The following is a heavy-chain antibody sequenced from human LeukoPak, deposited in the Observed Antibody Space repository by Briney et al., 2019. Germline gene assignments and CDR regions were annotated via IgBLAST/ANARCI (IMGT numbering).Heavy chain of an antibody. CDR2: IYYSGST. CDR1: GGSISSGGYY. CDR3: ATRYYDSSGYRPDFDY. J-gene: IGHJ4*02. D-gene: IGHD3-22*01. Sequence: SQTLSLTCTASGGSISSGGYYWSWIRQHPGKGLKWIGYIYYSGSTYYNPSLKSRVTISVDTSKNQFSLKLSSVTAADTAVYYCATRYYDSSGYRPDFDYWGQGTLVTVSS. V-gene: IGHV4-31*03.